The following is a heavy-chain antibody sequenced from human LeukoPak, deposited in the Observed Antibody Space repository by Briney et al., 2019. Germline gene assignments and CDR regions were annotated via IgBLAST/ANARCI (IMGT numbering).Heavy chain of an antibody. CDR1: GFTFSCYE. V-gene: IGHV3-48*03. CDR3: ARAADYGDYQLSSNYGMDV. Sequence: GGSLRLSCAASGFTFSCYEMNWVRQAPGKGLEWVSYISSSGSTIYYADSVKGRFTISRDNAKNSLYLQMNSLRAEDTAVYYCARAADYGDYQLSSNYGMDVWGQGTTVTVSS. J-gene: IGHJ6*02. D-gene: IGHD4-17*01. CDR2: ISSSGSTI.